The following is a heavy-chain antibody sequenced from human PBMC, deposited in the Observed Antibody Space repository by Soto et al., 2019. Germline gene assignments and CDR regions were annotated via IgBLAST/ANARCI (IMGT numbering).Heavy chain of an antibody. CDR3: TFGDNSFDY. Sequence: QVQLVESGGGVVEPARSLRVSCAASGFNFSDYGIYWVRQAPGKGLEWVALISYDGNNREYGDSVKGRFTISRDNSKNTLYLQMNSLRVEDTAVYYCTFGDNSFDYWGQGTLVTVSS. V-gene: IGHV3-30*03. J-gene: IGHJ4*02. D-gene: IGHD1-20*01. CDR1: GFNFSDYG. CDR2: ISYDGNNR.